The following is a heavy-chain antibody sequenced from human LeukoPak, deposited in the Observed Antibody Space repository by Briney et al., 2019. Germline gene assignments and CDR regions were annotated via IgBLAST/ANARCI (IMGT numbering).Heavy chain of an antibody. J-gene: IGHJ4*02. V-gene: IGHV3-49*03. CDR3: SRGSGWLSVY. CDR2: ISGGTT. CDR1: GFTFGDYL. D-gene: IGHD6-19*01. Sequence: GGSLRLSCTASGFTFGDYLMSWFRQAPGKGLEWIGFISGGTTEYAASVKGRFTISRDDSTSIASLQMNSLTTEDTAVYYCSRGSGWLSVYWGQGTLVTVSS.